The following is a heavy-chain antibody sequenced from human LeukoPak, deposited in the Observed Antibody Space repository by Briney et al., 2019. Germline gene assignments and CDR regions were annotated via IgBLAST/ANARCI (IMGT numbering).Heavy chain of an antibody. V-gene: IGHV4-34*01. CDR1: GGSFSGYY. D-gene: IGHD5-18*01. Sequence: SETLSLTCAVYGGSFSGYYWSWIRQPPGKGLEWIGEINHSGSTNYNPSLKSRVTISVDTSKNQFSLKLSSVTAADTAVHYCASTRGYSYGNWFDPWGQGTLVTVSS. CDR3: ASTRGYSYGNWFDP. CDR2: INHSGST. J-gene: IGHJ5*02.